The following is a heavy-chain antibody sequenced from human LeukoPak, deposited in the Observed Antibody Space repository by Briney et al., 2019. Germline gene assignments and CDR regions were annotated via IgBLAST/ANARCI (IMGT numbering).Heavy chain of an antibody. D-gene: IGHD3-22*01. CDR3: ARDTYYYDSSGITTAY. Sequence: ASVKVSCKASGYTFTSYGISWVRQTPGQGLEWMGWISAYNGNTNYAQKLQGRVTMTTDTSTSTAYMELRSLRSDDTAVYYCARDTYYYDSSGITTAYWGQGTLVTVSS. J-gene: IGHJ4*02. CDR1: GYTFTSYG. V-gene: IGHV1-18*01. CDR2: ISAYNGNT.